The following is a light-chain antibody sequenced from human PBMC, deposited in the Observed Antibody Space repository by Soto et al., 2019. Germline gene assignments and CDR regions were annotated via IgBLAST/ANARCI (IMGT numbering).Light chain of an antibody. V-gene: IGKV3-11*01. Sequence: EIVLTQSPATLSLSPGERATLSCRASQSVASYLAWYQQRPGQAPRLLIYDASNRATGIPARFSGSGSGTDFTLTSSSLEPEDSAVYYCQQRSSWPPITFGQGTRLEI. CDR2: DAS. CDR3: QQRSSWPPIT. J-gene: IGKJ5*01. CDR1: QSVASY.